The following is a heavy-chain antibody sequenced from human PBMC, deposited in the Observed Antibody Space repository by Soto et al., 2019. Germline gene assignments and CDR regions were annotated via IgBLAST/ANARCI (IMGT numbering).Heavy chain of an antibody. CDR2: IYYSGST. CDR1: GGSVSSGSYY. V-gene: IGHV4-61*01. CDR3: ASFNYYGSGPDAFDI. D-gene: IGHD3-10*01. Sequence: PSETLSLTCTVSGGSVSSGSYYWSWIRQPPGKGLEWIGYIYYSGSTNYNPSLKSRVTISVDTSKNQFSLKLSSVTAADTAVYYCASFNYYGSGPDAFDIWGQGTMVTVSS. J-gene: IGHJ3*02.